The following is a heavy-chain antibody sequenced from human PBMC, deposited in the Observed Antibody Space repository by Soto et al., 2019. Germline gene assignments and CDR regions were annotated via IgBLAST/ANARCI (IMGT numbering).Heavy chain of an antibody. Sequence: QVQLVQSGAEVKQSGASVKVSCKASGYDFTAYDINWVRQASGQGLEWMGWMNPINGAAGSARRFQGRFSMTRNTATGTAYLALTSLRSDDTAVYYCGRGPSPRAPAGGTPYYYAMDVWGQGTTVTVSS. CDR1: GYDFTAYD. J-gene: IGHJ6*02. D-gene: IGHD6-13*01. CDR2: MNPINGAA. CDR3: GRGPSPRAPAGGTPYYYAMDV. V-gene: IGHV1-8*02.